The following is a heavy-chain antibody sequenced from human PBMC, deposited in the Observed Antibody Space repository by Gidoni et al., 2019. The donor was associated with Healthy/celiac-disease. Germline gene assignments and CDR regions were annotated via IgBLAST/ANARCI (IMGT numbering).Heavy chain of an antibody. CDR2: INPSGGST. D-gene: IGHD1-26*01. CDR3: GRGDFGMGVRANSLHWFDP. V-gene: IGHV1-46*03. CDR1: GYTFTDYS. Sequence: QVHLVKSGAEVKKPGASVKLACKAYGYTFTDYSLHWVRQAPGQGLEWMGTINPSGGSTRYAQKFQCRVTMTRDTSTSTVYMELRSLRSEVTAVYYCGRGDFGMGVRANSLHWFDPWGQGTLVTVSS. J-gene: IGHJ5*02.